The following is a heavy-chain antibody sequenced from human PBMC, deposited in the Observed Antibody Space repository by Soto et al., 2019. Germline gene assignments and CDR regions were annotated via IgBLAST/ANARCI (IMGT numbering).Heavy chain of an antibody. V-gene: IGHV6-1*01. J-gene: IGHJ6*02. CDR3: ARYLGCYMDV. CDR1: GDSVFTNSAAA. CDR2: TFFRSKWYH. Sequence: QVPLQPSGPGLVTPSQTLSLTCAISGDSVFTNSAAAWNWIRQSPSRGVEWLGRTFFRSKWYHGYALSVRSRIKINPDTAKNQFALQLKSVTPEDTDVYYGARYLGCYMDVWGQGTTVTVSS. D-gene: IGHD2-15*01.